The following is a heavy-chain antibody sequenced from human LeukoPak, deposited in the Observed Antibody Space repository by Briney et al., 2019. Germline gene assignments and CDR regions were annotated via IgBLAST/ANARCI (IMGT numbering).Heavy chain of an antibody. CDR2: IYTSGTI. D-gene: IGHD3-10*01. Sequence: PSETLPLTCTVSGGSISSYYWSWIRQPAGTALEWIGRIYTSGTITYNPSLKSRVTMSVDTSKNQFSLKLSSVTAADTAVYYCAKSNGYGLVDIWGQGTMVTVSS. CDR3: AKSNGYGLVDI. CDR1: GGSISSYY. V-gene: IGHV4-4*07. J-gene: IGHJ3*02.